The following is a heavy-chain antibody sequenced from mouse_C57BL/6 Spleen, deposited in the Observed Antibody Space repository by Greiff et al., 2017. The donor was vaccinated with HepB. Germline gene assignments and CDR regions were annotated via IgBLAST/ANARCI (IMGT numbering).Heavy chain of an antibody. J-gene: IGHJ3*01. Sequence: VQLQQSGPELVKPGASVKISCKASGYAFSSSWMNWVKQRPGKGLEWIGRIYPGDGDTNYNGKFKGKATLTADKSSSTAYMQLSSLTSEDSAVYVCENYSGSSYGLAYWGQGTLVTVSA. CDR3: ENYSGSSYGLAY. V-gene: IGHV1-82*01. CDR1: GYAFSSSW. CDR2: IYPGDGDT. D-gene: IGHD1-1*01.